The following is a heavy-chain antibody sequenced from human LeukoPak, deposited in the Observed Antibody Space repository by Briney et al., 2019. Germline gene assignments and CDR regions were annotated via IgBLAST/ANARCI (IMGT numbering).Heavy chain of an antibody. CDR2: ISNDGSSE. CDR1: GFTFSSYT. J-gene: IGHJ6*02. Sequence: PGGSLRLSCAASGFTFSSYTMYWVRQAPGKGLEWVAFISNDGSSEYYADSVKGRFTISRDNSKNTLFLQMNSLGTEDTAVYYCARGLPNYYGMDVWGQGTTVSVSS. CDR3: ARGLPNYYGMDV. V-gene: IGHV3-30-3*01.